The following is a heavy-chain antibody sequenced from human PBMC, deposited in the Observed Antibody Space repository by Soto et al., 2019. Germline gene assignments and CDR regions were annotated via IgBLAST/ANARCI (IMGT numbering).Heavy chain of an antibody. V-gene: IGHV3-48*02. CDR3: ARSSLSYRPYFYFDY. Sequence: EVQLVESGGGLVQPGGSLRLSCAASGFTFSSYSMNWVRQAPGKGLEWVSYISSSSSTIYYADSVKGRFTISRDNAKNSLYLQMNSLRDEDTAVYYCARSSLSYRPYFYFDYWGQGTLVTVST. CDR1: GFTFSSYS. D-gene: IGHD3-16*02. CDR2: ISSSSSTI. J-gene: IGHJ4*02.